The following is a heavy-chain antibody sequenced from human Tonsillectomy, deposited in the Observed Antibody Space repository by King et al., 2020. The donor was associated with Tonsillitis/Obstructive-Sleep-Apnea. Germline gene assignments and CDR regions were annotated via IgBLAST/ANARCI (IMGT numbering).Heavy chain of an antibody. D-gene: IGHD1-1*01. V-gene: IGHV4-34*01. CDR2: IDHSGST. J-gene: IGHJ3*02. CDR3: ARENTTGAFDI. Sequence: VQLQQWGAGLLKPSETLSLTCAVYGGSFSGYYWIWIRQPPGKGLEWIGEIDHSGSTNYNPSLKSRVTISADTSMTQFSLKLSSVTAADTAVYYCARENTTGAFDIWGQGTMVTVSS. CDR1: GGSFSGYY.